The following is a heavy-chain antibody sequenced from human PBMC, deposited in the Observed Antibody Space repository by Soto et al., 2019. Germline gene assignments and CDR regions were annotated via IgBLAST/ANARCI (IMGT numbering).Heavy chain of an antibody. J-gene: IGHJ5*02. CDR3: ARVEPMVRGLRWFDP. CDR2: MYHSGSS. CDR1: GGSITSYY. V-gene: IGHV4-59*01. Sequence: ETLSLTCTVSGGSITSYYWSWIRQSPGKGLEWIGYMYHSGSSNYNPSLKSRVTISVDTSKNQLSLKLSSVTAADTAVYYCARVEPMVRGLRWFDPWGQGTLVTVSS. D-gene: IGHD3-10*01.